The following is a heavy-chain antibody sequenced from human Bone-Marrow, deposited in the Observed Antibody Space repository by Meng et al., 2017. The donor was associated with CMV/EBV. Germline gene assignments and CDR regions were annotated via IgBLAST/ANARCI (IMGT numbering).Heavy chain of an antibody. J-gene: IGHJ6*02. D-gene: IGHD6-13*01. Sequence: GESLKISCAASGFTFSSYWMHWVRQAPGKGLVWVSRINSDGSSTSYADSVKGRFTISRDNAKNTLYLQMNSLRAEDTAVYYCARDLVSSSGFYYYYGMDVWGQGTTVTVSS. CDR3: ARDLVSSSGFYYYYGMDV. CDR2: INSDGSST. CDR1: GFTFSSYW. V-gene: IGHV3-74*01.